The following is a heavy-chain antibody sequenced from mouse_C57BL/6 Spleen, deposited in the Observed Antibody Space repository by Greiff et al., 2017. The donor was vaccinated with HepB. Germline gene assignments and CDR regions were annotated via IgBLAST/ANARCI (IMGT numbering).Heavy chain of an antibody. V-gene: IGHV14-4*01. CDR3: TTPYYSNYGYFDV. CDR1: GFNIKDDY. Sequence: VQLQQSGAELVRPGASVKLSCTASGFNIKDDYMHWVKQRPEQGLEWIGWIDPENGDTEYASKFQGKAPITADTSSNTAYLQLSSLTSEDTAVYYCTTPYYSNYGYFDVWGTGTTVTVSS. D-gene: IGHD2-5*01. CDR2: IDPENGDT. J-gene: IGHJ1*03.